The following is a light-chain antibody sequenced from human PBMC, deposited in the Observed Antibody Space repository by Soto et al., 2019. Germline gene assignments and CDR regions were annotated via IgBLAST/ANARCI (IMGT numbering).Light chain of an antibody. CDR1: SSNIGAGYD. J-gene: IGLJ3*02. CDR3: QSYDNSLSGSWV. CDR2: GNS. V-gene: IGLV1-40*01. Sequence: QSVRTQPPSVSGAPGQRVTISWTESSSNIGAGYDVHWYQQLPGTAPKLLMYGNSNRPSGVPDRFSGSKSGTSASLAITGLQAEDEADYYCQSYDNSLSGSWVFGGGTKLTVL.